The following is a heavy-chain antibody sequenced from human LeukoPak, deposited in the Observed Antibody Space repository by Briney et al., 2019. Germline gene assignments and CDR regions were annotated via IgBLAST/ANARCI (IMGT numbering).Heavy chain of an antibody. CDR3: ARGGVKAALDY. Sequence: GGSLRLSCAASGFTVSSNYMSWVRQAPGKGLEWVSVIYSGGSTYYADSVKGRFTISRDNAKNTLYLQMNSLRAEDTALYYCARGGVKAALDYWGQGTLVTVSS. D-gene: IGHD6-6*01. V-gene: IGHV3-53*01. J-gene: IGHJ4*02. CDR2: IYSGGST. CDR1: GFTVSSNY.